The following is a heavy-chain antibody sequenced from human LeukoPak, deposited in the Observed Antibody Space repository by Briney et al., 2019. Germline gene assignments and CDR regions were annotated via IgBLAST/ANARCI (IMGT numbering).Heavy chain of an antibody. Sequence: SETLSLTCTVSGGSISSYYWSWIRQPAGKGLEWIGRIYTSGSTNYNPSLKSRVTMSVDTSKNQFSLKLSSVTAADTAVHYCARVDCSSTSCYSPNWFDPWGQGTLVTVSS. V-gene: IGHV4-4*07. CDR2: IYTSGST. J-gene: IGHJ5*02. CDR3: ARVDCSSTSCYSPNWFDP. CDR1: GGSISSYY. D-gene: IGHD2-2*01.